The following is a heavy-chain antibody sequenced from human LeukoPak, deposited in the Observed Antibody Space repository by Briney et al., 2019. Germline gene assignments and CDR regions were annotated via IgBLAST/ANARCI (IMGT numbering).Heavy chain of an antibody. CDR2: ISGSGGST. CDR1: GFTFSSYA. J-gene: IGHJ4*02. Sequence: GGSLRLSCAASGFTFSSYAMSWVRQAPGKGLGWVSAISGSGGSTYYPDSVKGRFTISRDNSKNTLYLQMNSLRAEDTAVYYCAKDHVQLWSDHFDYWGQGTLVTVSS. D-gene: IGHD5-18*01. CDR3: AKDHVQLWSDHFDY. V-gene: IGHV3-23*01.